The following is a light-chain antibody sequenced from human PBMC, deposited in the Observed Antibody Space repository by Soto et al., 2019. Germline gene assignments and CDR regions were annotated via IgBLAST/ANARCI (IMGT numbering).Light chain of an antibody. V-gene: IGKV3D-20*02. CDR2: GAS. CDR1: QSVSSSY. CDR3: QQRSNWPPIT. Sequence: IVGTQSPGTLSFSPGERATLTCRASQSVSSSYLAWFQQKPGQAPRLLIYGASNRATGVPARISGSVSGTEFTLTIASLEPEDFAVYYCQQRSNWPPITFGQGTRLEIK. J-gene: IGKJ5*01.